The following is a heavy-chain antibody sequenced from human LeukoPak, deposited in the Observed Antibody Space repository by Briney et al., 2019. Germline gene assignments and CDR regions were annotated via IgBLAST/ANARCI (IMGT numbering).Heavy chain of an antibody. V-gene: IGHV1-2*06. CDR1: GYTFTGYY. D-gene: IGHD3-22*01. Sequence: ASVKVSCKASGYTFTGYYMHWVRQAPGQGLEWRGRINPNSGGTNYAQKFQGRVTMTRDTSISTAYMELSRLRSDDTAVYYCARGLYYSNSSGYYGSAPDAFDIWGQETMVTVSS. J-gene: IGHJ3*02. CDR2: INPNSGGT. CDR3: ARGLYYSNSSGYYGSAPDAFDI.